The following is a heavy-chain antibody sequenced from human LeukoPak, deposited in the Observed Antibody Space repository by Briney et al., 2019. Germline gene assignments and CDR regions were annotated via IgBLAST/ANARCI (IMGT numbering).Heavy chain of an antibody. CDR3: ARDSELVVAATDYYYYSGMDV. CDR2: IIPIFGTA. CDR1: GGTFSSYP. Sequence: SVKVSCKASGGTFSSYPISWVRQAPGQGLEWMGGIIPIFGTANFAQKLQGRVTMTTDTSTSTAYMELRSLRSDGTAVYYCARDSELVVAATDYYYYSGMDVWGQGTTVTVSS. D-gene: IGHD2-15*01. J-gene: IGHJ6*02. V-gene: IGHV1-69*05.